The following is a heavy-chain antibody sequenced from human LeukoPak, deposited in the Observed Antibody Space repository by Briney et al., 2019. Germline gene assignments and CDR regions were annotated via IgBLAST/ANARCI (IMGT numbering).Heavy chain of an antibody. J-gene: IGHJ4*02. D-gene: IGHD2-15*01. Sequence: PGGSLRLSCAASGFTFSSYEMNWVRQAPGKGLEWVSYISSSGTSIYYADSVKGRFTISRDNAKNTLYLQMNSLGAEDRAGYCCARVGYCSGGSCYTTCDYGGQGTVVTVSS. CDR2: ISSSGTSI. CDR3: ARVGYCSGGSCYTTCDY. V-gene: IGHV3-48*03. CDR1: GFTFSSYE.